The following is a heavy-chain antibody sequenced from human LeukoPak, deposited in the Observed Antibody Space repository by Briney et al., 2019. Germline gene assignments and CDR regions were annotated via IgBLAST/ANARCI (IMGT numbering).Heavy chain of an antibody. CDR1: GGTFSTYA. V-gene: IGHV1-69*13. J-gene: IGHJ3*02. CDR3: ARDNGRNYYDRSGYYRTDAFDI. D-gene: IGHD3-22*01. CDR2: IIVIFGTA. Sequence: SVKVSCKASGGTFSTYAISWVRQAPGQGLEWMGGIIVIFGTANYAQKFQGRVTIIADESTSTVYMELSSLRSEDTAVYYCARDNGRNYYDRSGYYRTDAFDIWGQGTMVAVSS.